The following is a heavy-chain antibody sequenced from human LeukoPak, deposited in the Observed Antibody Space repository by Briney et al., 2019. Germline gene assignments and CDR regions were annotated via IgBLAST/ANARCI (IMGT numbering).Heavy chain of an antibody. CDR1: GGSISSYY. CDR3: ARASADYYGSGSTPFDY. D-gene: IGHD3-10*01. CDR2: IYYSGST. J-gene: IGHJ4*02. Sequence: SETLSLTCTVSGGSISSYYWSWIRQPPGKGLEWIGYIYYSGSTNYNPSLKSRVTISVETSKNQFSLKLSSVTAADTAVYYCARASADYYGSGSTPFDYWGQGTLVTVSS. V-gene: IGHV4-59*01.